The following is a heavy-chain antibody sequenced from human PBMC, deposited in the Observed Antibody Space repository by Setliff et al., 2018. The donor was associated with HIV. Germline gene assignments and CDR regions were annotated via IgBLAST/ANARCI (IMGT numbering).Heavy chain of an antibody. CDR2: THDTGTT. D-gene: IGHD3-10*01. J-gene: IGHJ4*02. CDR3: ARVRGDTSRGFLDS. Sequence: SETLSLTCTISGASISSYFWSWIRQTPGRGLEWIGSTHDTGTTNYNPSLESRVTMSVDTSKTQLSLTVNSVTAADTAVYYCARVRGDTSRGFLDSWGQGTLVTVSS. V-gene: IGHV4-59*08. CDR1: GASISSYF.